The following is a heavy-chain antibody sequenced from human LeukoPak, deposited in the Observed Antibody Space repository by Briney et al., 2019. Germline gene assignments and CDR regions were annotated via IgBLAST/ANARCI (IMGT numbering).Heavy chain of an antibody. D-gene: IGHD4-17*01. V-gene: IGHV3-33*01. CDR2: IWYDGSNK. CDR3: ARENGDYDDAFDI. J-gene: IGHJ3*02. Sequence: GGSLRLSCAASGFTFSSYGMHWVRQAPGKGLEWVAVIWYDGSNKYYADSVKGRFTISRDNSKNTLHLQMNSLRAEDTAVYYCARENGDYDDAFDIWGQGTMVTVSS. CDR1: GFTFSSYG.